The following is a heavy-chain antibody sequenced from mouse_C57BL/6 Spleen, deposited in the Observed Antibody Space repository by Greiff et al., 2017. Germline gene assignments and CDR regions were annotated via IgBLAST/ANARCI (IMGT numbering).Heavy chain of an antibody. CDR1: GFNIKDDY. Sequence: EVKLVESGAELVRPGASVKLSCTASGFNIKDDYMHWVKQRPEQGLEWIGWIDPENGDTEYASKFQGKATITADTSSNTAYLQLSSLTSEDTAVYYCTTAYYGSSEPYWGQGTLVTVSA. CDR3: TTAYYGSSEPY. J-gene: IGHJ3*01. D-gene: IGHD1-1*01. V-gene: IGHV14-4*01. CDR2: IDPENGDT.